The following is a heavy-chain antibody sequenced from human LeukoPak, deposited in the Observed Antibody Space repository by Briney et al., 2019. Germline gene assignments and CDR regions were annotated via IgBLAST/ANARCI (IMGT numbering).Heavy chain of an antibody. J-gene: IGHJ4*02. Sequence: SETLSLTCTVSGGSISSYYGTWIRQPPGKGLEWIGSIYYSGSTNYNPSLKSRVTISVDTSKNQFSLKLSSVTAADTALYYCARENGYRYDYWGQGTLVTVSS. D-gene: IGHD5-18*01. V-gene: IGHV4-59*01. CDR2: IYYSGST. CDR1: GGSISSYY. CDR3: ARENGYRYDY.